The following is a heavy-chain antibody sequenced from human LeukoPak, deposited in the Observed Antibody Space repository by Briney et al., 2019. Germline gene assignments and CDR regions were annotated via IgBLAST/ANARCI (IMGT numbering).Heavy chain of an antibody. V-gene: IGHV1-24*01. CDR3: ATYPLYYDSSGYPLGFDY. J-gene: IGHJ4*02. Sequence: ASVKVSCKVSGYTLTELSMHWVRQAPGKGLEWMGGFDPEDGETIYAQKFQGRVTMTEDTSTDTAYMELSSLRSEDTAVYYCATYPLYYDSSGYPLGFDYWGQGTLVTVSS. CDR2: FDPEDGET. CDR1: GYTLTELS. D-gene: IGHD3-22*01.